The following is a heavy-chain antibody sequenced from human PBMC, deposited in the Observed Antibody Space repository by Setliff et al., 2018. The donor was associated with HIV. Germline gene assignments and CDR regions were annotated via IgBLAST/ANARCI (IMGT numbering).Heavy chain of an antibody. CDR1: GYTFTNYG. Sequence: VKVSCKTSGYTFTNYGISWVRQAPGQGLEWMGWISAYNDNTNYAQKVQGRVTMTTDTSTSTAYMDLRSLRSDDTAVYYCARALGYCSSTSCYGGIDAFDIWGQGTMVTVSS. CDR3: ARALGYCSSTSCYGGIDAFDI. V-gene: IGHV1-18*01. D-gene: IGHD2-2*01. J-gene: IGHJ3*02. CDR2: ISAYNDNT.